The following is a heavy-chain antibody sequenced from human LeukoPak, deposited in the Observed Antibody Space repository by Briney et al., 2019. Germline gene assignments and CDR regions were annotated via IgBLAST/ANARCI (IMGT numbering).Heavy chain of an antibody. V-gene: IGHV4-34*01. J-gene: IGHJ4*02. D-gene: IGHD6-13*01. Sequence: SETLSLTCAVYGGSFSGYYWSWIRQPPGKGLEWIGEINHSGSTNYNPSLKSRVIISVDTSKNQFSLKLSSVTAADTAVYYCARGGIAAAFDYWGQGTLVTVSS. CDR1: GGSFSGYY. CDR2: INHSGST. CDR3: ARGGIAAAFDY.